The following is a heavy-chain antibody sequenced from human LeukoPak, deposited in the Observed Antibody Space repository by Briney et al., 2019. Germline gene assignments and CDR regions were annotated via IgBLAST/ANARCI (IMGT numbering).Heavy chain of an antibody. J-gene: IGHJ1*01. Sequence: PSETLSLTCTVSGGSISSYYWSWIRQPPGKGLEWIGYIYYSGSTNYNPSLKSRVTISVDTSKNQFSLKLSSVTAADTAVYYCAAAWGGYFDWLLSFQHWGQGTLVTVSS. CDR2: IYYSGST. D-gene: IGHD3-9*01. V-gene: IGHV4-59*08. CDR1: GGSISSYY. CDR3: AAAWGGYFDWLLSFQH.